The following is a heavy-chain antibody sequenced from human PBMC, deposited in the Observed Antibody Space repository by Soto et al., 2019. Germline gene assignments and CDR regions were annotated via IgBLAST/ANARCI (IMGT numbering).Heavy chain of an antibody. CDR2: IYYSGST. D-gene: IGHD2-15*01. V-gene: IGHV4-31*03. CDR3: AVEGSGGGQFNVSDDP. J-gene: IGHJ5*02. Sequence: SETLSLPCTVAGGSISSGAYYWSCIRQHPGKDLERIGYIYYSGSTDYNPSLKSRVTISLDTSKNPFSLKLSSVTAADTPVYYCAVEGSGGGQFNVSDDPWGEGTLVTV. CDR1: GGSISSGAYY.